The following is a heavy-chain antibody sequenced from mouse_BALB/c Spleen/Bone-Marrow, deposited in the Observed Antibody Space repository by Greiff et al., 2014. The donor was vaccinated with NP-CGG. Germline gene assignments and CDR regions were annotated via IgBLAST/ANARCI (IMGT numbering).Heavy chain of an antibody. CDR3: ARSGYGSSLFAY. J-gene: IGHJ3*01. CDR1: GFNIKDTY. CDR2: IDPANGNT. D-gene: IGHD1-1*01. V-gene: IGHV14-3*02. Sequence: VQLKESGAELVKPGASVKLSCTASGFNIKDTYMHWVKQRPEQGLEWIGRIDPANGNTKYDPKFQGKATMTADTSSNTAYLQLSSLTSEDTAVYYCARSGYGSSLFAYWGQGTLVTVSA.